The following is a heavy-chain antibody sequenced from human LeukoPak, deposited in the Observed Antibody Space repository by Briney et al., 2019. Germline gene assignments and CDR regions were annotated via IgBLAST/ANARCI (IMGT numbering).Heavy chain of an antibody. CDR1: GFTFSDYY. D-gene: IGHD3-10*01. CDR3: ARVMVRGVIFDY. V-gene: IGHV3-11*01. CDR2: ISSSGSTI. J-gene: IGHJ4*02. Sequence: PGGSLRLSCAASGFTFSDYYMSWIRQAPGKGLEWVPYISSSGSTIYYADSVKGRFTISRDNAKNSLYLQMNSLRAEDTAVYYCARVMVRGVIFDYWGQGTLVTVSS.